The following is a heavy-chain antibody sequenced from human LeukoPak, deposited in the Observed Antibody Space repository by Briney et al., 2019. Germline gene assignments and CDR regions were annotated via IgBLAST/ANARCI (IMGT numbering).Heavy chain of an antibody. CDR1: GFTFSSYW. V-gene: IGHV3-7*01. CDR3: ARAGDRGTVDF. Sequence: GGSLRLSCAASGFTFSSYWMSWVRQAPGKGLEWVANVNEDGSKKYHLDSMKGRFTISRDNAKNSLYLQVNSLSAEDTAVYYCARAGDRGTVDFWGQGTLVTVSS. D-gene: IGHD7-27*01. CDR2: VNEDGSKK. J-gene: IGHJ4*02.